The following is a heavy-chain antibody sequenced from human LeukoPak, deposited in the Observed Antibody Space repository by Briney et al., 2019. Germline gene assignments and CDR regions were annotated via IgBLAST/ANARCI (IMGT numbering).Heavy chain of an antibody. CDR3: ARRGYIGSSWYFDY. CDR1: GGSISSSSYY. D-gene: IGHD6-13*01. J-gene: IGHJ4*02. Sequence: PSETLSLTCTVSGGSISSSSYYWGWIRQPQGKGLERIASIYYSGSTYYNPSLKSPVTISVDTSKNQFSLKLSSVTAADTAVYYCARRGYIGSSWYFDYWGQGTLVTVSS. V-gene: IGHV4-39*01. CDR2: IYYSGST.